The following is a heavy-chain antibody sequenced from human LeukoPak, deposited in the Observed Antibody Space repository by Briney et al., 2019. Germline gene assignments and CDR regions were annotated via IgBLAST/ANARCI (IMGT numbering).Heavy chain of an antibody. Sequence: GGSLRLSCAASGFIFDDYAMHWVRHAPGKGLEWVSGISWNSGSIGYADSVKGRLTISRDNAKNSLYLQMNSLRAEDMALYYCAKGRDGYNGSPLDYWGQGTLVTVSS. CDR2: ISWNSGSI. D-gene: IGHD5-24*01. CDR1: GFIFDDYA. V-gene: IGHV3-9*03. CDR3: AKGRDGYNGSPLDY. J-gene: IGHJ4*02.